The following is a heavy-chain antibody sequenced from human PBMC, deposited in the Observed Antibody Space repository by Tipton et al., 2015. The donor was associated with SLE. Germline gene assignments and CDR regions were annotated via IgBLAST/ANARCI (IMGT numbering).Heavy chain of an antibody. Sequence: GSLRLSCAASGFTFSNYGMHWVRQAPGKGLEWVAFIRYDGSNKYYADSVKGRFTISRDNAKNSLYLQMNSLRAEDTAVYYCAREKPVPAGLSDWFDPWGQGTLVTVSS. CDR3: AREKPVPAGLSDWFDP. CDR1: GFTFSNYG. V-gene: IGHV3-30*02. D-gene: IGHD2-2*01. J-gene: IGHJ5*02. CDR2: IRYDGSNK.